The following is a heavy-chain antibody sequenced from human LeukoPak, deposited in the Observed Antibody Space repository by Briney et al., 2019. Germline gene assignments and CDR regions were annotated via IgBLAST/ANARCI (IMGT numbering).Heavy chain of an antibody. CDR1: GFTFSSYG. CDR2: ISGSGGST. J-gene: IGHJ3*02. V-gene: IGHV3-23*01. CDR3: VTVTALGRLSRLREVVIKAQGNAYDI. Sequence: GGSLRLSCAASGFTFSSYGMSWVRQAPGKGLEWVSAISGSGGSTYYADSVKGRFTISRHNAKNSVYLQIDSLKTEDTALYYCVTVTALGRLSRLREVVIKAQGNAYDIWGQGTMVTVSS. D-gene: IGHD3-10*01.